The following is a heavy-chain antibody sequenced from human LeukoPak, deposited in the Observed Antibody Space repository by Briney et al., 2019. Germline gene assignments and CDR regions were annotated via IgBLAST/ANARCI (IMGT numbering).Heavy chain of an antibody. CDR3: AREGSCSGGSCYSDY. CDR1: GFTFSSNA. CDR2: ITGSGTST. D-gene: IGHD2-15*01. J-gene: IGHJ4*02. Sequence: GESLILSCAASGFTFSSNAMSWVRQAPGKGLEWVSTITGSGTSTYYADSVKGRFTISRDNSKNTLYLQMNSLRAEDTAVYYCAREGSCSGGSCYSDYWGQGTLVTVS. V-gene: IGHV3-23*01.